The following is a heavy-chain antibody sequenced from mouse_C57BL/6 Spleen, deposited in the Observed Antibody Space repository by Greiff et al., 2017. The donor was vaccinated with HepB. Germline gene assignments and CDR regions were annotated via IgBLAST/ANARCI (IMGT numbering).Heavy chain of an antibody. J-gene: IGHJ4*01. V-gene: IGHV5-12*01. Sequence: EVQLVESGGGLVQPGGSLKLSCAASGFTFSDYYMYWVRQTPENRLEWVAYISNGGGSTYYPDTVKGRFTISRDNAKNTLYLQMSRLTSEDTAMYYCARHGYGSSYCAMDYWGQGTAVTVSS. CDR3: ARHGYGSSYCAMDY. CDR2: ISNGGGST. CDR1: GFTFSDYY. D-gene: IGHD1-1*01.